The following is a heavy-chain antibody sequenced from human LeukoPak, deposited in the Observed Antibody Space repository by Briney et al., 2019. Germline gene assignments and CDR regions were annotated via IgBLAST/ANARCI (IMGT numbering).Heavy chain of an antibody. CDR3: TRGGVGATLGY. J-gene: IGHJ4*02. Sequence: GGSLRLSCAASGFIFSNYNMNWVRQAPGKGLEWVSSISSSSSYIFYADSLKGRFTISRDNTKNSLYLQMNSLKTEDTAVYYCTRGGVGATLGYWGQGTLVTVSS. D-gene: IGHD1-26*01. CDR2: ISSSSSYI. V-gene: IGHV3-21*03. CDR1: GFIFSNYN.